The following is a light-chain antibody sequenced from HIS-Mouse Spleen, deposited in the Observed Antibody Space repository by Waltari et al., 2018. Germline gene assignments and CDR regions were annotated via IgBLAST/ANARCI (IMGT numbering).Light chain of an antibody. CDR3: QQRSNWPRWT. J-gene: IGKJ1*01. Sequence: EIVLTQSPATLSLSPGERATLSCRATQRVSSYLAWYQQKPVQAPRLLNYDASKRATCIPARFSGSGSGTDFTRTISSLETEDFAVYYCQQRSNWPRWTFGQGTKVEIK. V-gene: IGKV3-11*01. CDR1: QRVSSY. CDR2: DAS.